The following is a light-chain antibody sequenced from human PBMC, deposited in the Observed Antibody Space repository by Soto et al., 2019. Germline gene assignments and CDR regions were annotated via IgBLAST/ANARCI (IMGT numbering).Light chain of an antibody. CDR3: QHYDSSPIT. CDR1: QSVTSNY. CDR2: GVS. J-gene: IGKJ5*01. V-gene: IGKV3-20*01. Sequence: EIVLTQSPGTLSLSPGERATLSCRASQSVTSNYIAWYQQTPGQAPRLLIYGVSSRATGIPDRFSGSGSGADFTLTINRLETEDFAVYYCQHYDSSPITFGQGTRLEIK.